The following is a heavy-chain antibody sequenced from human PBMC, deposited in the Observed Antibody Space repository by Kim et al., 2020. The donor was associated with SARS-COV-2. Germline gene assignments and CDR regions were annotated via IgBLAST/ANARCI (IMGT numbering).Heavy chain of an antibody. CDR3: AKDISPITIFGGCYYGMDV. CDR2: ISWNSGTI. D-gene: IGHD3-3*01. V-gene: IGHV3-9*01. Sequence: GGSLRLSCAASGFTFDDYAMHWVRQVPGKGLEWVSGISWNSGTIGYADSVKGRFTISRDNAKNSLYLQMNSLRAEDTALYYCAKDISPITIFGGCYYGMDVWVQGTTVTVSS. J-gene: IGHJ6*02. CDR1: GFTFDDYA.